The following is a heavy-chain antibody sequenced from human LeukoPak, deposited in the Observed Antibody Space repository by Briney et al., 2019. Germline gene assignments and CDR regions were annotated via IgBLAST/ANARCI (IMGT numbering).Heavy chain of an antibody. J-gene: IGHJ4*02. D-gene: IGHD6-13*01. CDR3: AITQYITSFDY. CDR1: GYSFTSYW. V-gene: IGHV5-51*01. CDR2: IYPVDSTT. Sequence: GEPLKISCKGSGYSFTSYWIAWVRQMPGNGLEWMAIIYPVDSTTRYSPSFQGQVTISVDKSISTAYLQWSALKASDTAIYYCAITQYITSFDYWGQGSLVTVSS.